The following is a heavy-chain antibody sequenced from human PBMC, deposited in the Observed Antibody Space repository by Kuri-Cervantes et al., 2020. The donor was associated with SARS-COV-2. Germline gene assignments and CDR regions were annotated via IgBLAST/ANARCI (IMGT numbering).Heavy chain of an antibody. V-gene: IGHV3-30*02. Sequence: LSLTCAASGFTFSSYGMHWVRQAPGKGLEWVAFIRYDGSNKYYADSVKGRFTISRDNSKNTLHLQMNSLRAEDTAVYYCAKAPGIYSSSWYELDYWGQGTLVTVSS. CDR2: IRYDGSNK. CDR3: AKAPGIYSSSWYELDY. CDR1: GFTFSSYG. J-gene: IGHJ4*02. D-gene: IGHD6-13*01.